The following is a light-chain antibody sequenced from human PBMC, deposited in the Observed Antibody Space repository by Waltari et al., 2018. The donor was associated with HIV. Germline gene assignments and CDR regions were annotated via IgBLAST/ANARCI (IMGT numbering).Light chain of an antibody. CDR2: DAS. CDR3: QQRISWPLT. Sequence: EIVLTQSPATLSLSPGERATLSCRASQSVSIYLAWYQQKPGQAPRLLIYDASNRAPGIPARFSGSGSGTDFTLTISSLEPEDFAVYFCQQRISWPLTFGGGTKVEIK. V-gene: IGKV3-11*01. CDR1: QSVSIY. J-gene: IGKJ4*01.